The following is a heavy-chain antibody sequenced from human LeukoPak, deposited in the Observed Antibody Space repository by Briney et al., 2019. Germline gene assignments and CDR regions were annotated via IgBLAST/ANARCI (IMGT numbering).Heavy chain of an antibody. CDR2: IIPIFGTA. CDR1: GGTFSSYA. V-gene: IGHV1-69*13. CDR3: AREATYYYDSSGYAFDI. Sequence: ASVKVSCKASGGTFSSYAISWVRQAPGQGLEWMGGIIPIFGTANYAQKFQGRVTITADESTSTAYMELSSLRSEDTAVYYCAREATYYYDSSGYAFDIWGQGTMVTVSS. D-gene: IGHD3-22*01. J-gene: IGHJ3*02.